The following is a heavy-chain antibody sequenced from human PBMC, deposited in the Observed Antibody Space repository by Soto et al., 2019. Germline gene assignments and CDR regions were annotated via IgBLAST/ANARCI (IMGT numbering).Heavy chain of an antibody. Sequence: PGGSLRLSCAASGFTFSSYWMSWVRQAPGKGLEWVANIKQDGSEKYYVDSVKGRFTISRDNAKNSLYLQMNSLRVEDTAVYYCAKAIENYSTGYYKPFYYFGVDVWGQGTTVTVSS. V-gene: IGHV3-7*01. D-gene: IGHD3-22*01. J-gene: IGHJ6*02. CDR1: GFTFSSYW. CDR3: AKAIENYSTGYYKPFYYFGVDV. CDR2: IKQDGSEK.